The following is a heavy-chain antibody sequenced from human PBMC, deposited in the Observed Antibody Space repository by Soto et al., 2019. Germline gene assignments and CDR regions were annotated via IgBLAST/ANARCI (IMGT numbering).Heavy chain of an antibody. CDR1: GDSISGLS. V-gene: IGHV4-4*09. Sequence: PSETLSLTCTVSGDSISGLSWGWIRQPPGKGLEWLGHIYASGSTNYNPSLNGRVTMSIDTPKNQLSLRLSSVTAAETAMYYCARYYFPGRDFDSWGQGTLVTVSS. J-gene: IGHJ4*02. CDR2: IYASGST. CDR3: ARYYFPGRDFDS. D-gene: IGHD3-10*01.